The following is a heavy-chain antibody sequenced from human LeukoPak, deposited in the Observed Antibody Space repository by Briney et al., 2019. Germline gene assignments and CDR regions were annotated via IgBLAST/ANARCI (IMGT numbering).Heavy chain of an antibody. CDR3: ARVFQAVPTLWYFDL. CDR1: GFTFSSYG. Sequence: PGRSLRLSCAASGFTFSSYGMHWVRQAPGKGLEWVAVISYDGSNKYYADSVKGRFTISRDNSKNTLYLQMNSLRAEDTAVYYCARVFQAVPTLWYFDLWGRGTLVTVSS. J-gene: IGHJ2*01. CDR2: ISYDGSNK. V-gene: IGHV3-30*03. D-gene: IGHD2-2*01.